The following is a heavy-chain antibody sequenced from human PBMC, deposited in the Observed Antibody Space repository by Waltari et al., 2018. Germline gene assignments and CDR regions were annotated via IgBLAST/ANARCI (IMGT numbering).Heavy chain of an antibody. CDR2: IYTSGST. CDR3: ASFRERAARAYYYYMDV. V-gene: IGHV4-61*02. J-gene: IGHJ6*03. D-gene: IGHD1-1*01. Sequence: QVQLQESGPGLVKPSQTLSLTSPVSGGPISSGSYYWSWIRQRAGKGLEWIGRIYTSGSTNYNPSLKSRVTISVDTSKNQFSLKLSSVTAADTAVYYCASFRERAARAYYYYMDVWGKGTTVTVSS. CDR1: GGPISSGSYY.